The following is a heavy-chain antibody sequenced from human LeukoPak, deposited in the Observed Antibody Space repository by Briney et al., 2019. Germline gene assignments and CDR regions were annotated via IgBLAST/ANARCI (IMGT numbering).Heavy chain of an antibody. CDR3: ACHYYDSSGYHDY. V-gene: IGHV4-4*07. D-gene: IGHD3-22*01. Sequence: SQTLSLTCPAPGGSISSYYWSWIRQPAPNGQEWIGRIYTSGSTNYNPSLKSRVTMSVDTSKNQFSLKLSSVTAAHTAVYYCACHYYDSSGYHDYWGQGTLVTVSS. CDR2: IYTSGST. CDR1: GGSISSYY. J-gene: IGHJ4*02.